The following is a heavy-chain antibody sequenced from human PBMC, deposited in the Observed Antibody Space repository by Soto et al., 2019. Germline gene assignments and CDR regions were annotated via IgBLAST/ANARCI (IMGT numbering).Heavy chain of an antibody. CDR1: GGSVSSGNYY. CDR2: IYYSGST. CDR3: ERAHVRQLVFFP. V-gene: IGHV4-61*01. J-gene: IGHJ5*02. Sequence: SETLSLTCTVSGGSVSSGNYYWSWIRQPPGKGLEWIGYIYYSGSTKCNPSLKSRVTISVDTSKNQFSLKVSSVTAADTVVYYCERAHVRQLVFFPWGQGTLITVSS. D-gene: IGHD6-6*01.